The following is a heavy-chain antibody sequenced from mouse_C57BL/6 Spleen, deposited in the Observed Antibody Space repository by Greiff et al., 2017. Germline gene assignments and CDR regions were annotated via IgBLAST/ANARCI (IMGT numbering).Heavy chain of an antibody. Sequence: VQLQQSGPELVKPGASVKISCKASGYTFTDYYMNWVKQSHGKSLEWIGDINPNNGGTSYNQKFKGKATLTVDKSSSTAYMELRSLTSEDSAVYNCARREYYDVWGTGTTVTVSS. J-gene: IGHJ1*03. CDR1: GYTFTDYY. V-gene: IGHV1-26*01. CDR3: ARREYYDV. CDR2: INPNNGGT.